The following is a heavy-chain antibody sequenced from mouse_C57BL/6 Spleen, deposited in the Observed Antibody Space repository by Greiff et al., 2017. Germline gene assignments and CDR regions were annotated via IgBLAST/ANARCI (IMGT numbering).Heavy chain of an antibody. CDR2: IYPGDGDT. Sequence: QVQLQQSGPELVKPGASVKISCKASGYAFSSSWMNWVKQRPGKGLEWIGRIYPGDGDTNYNGKFKGKATLTADKSSSTAYMQLSSLTSEDSAVYFCAGGAGNYRYFDVWGTGTTVTVSS. D-gene: IGHD2-1*01. CDR3: AGGAGNYRYFDV. J-gene: IGHJ1*03. V-gene: IGHV1-82*01. CDR1: GYAFSSSW.